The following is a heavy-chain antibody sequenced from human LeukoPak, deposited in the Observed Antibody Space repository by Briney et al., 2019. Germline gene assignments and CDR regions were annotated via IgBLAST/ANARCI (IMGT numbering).Heavy chain of an antibody. V-gene: IGHV3-23*01. CDR3: AKEGNYGDCGAHSWYFDL. Sequence: GGSLRLSCAASGFTFSSYAMSWVRQAPGKGLEWVSAISGSGGSTYYADSVKGRFTISRDNSKNTLYLQMNSLRAEDTAVYYCAKEGNYGDCGAHSWYFDLWGRGTLVTVSS. J-gene: IGHJ2*01. D-gene: IGHD4-17*01. CDR2: ISGSGGST. CDR1: GFTFSSYA.